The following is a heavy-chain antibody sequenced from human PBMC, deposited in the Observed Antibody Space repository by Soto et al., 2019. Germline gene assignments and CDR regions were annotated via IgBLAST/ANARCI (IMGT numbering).Heavy chain of an antibody. V-gene: IGHV3-30*03. CDR3: ASRGYSYGVRVSDYYYGMDV. CDR2: ISYDGSNK. D-gene: IGHD5-18*01. Sequence: QVQLVESGGGVVQPGRSLRLSCAASGFTFSSYGMHWVRQAPGKGLEWVAVISYDGSNKYYADSVKGRFTISRNTSKNTLYLQMNSLRAEDTAVYYCASRGYSYGVRVSDYYYGMDVWGQGTTVTVSS. CDR1: GFTFSSYG. J-gene: IGHJ6*02.